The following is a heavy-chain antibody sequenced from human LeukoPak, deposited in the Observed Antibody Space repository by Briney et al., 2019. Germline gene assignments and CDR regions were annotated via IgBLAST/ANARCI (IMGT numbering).Heavy chain of an antibody. CDR3: AKGQELDDGVFDS. V-gene: IGHV3-23*01. D-gene: IGHD1-1*01. CDR2: IRSNGDTT. J-gene: IGHJ4*02. Sequence: GGSLRLSCTASGFTFSSLAMTWVRQAPGKGLEWVSTIRSNGDTTYNADSVKGRFTISRDNSKNTLYLELNSLRVEDTAAFYCAKGQELDDGVFDSWGQGTMVTVSS. CDR1: GFTFSSLA.